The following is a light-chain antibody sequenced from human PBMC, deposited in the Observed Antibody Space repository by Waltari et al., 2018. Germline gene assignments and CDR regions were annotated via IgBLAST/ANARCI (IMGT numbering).Light chain of an antibody. CDR2: DAF. CDR1: HSVSRA. V-gene: IGKV3-20*01. J-gene: IGKJ1*01. CDR3: QKYESLPAT. Sequence: EIVLTQSPGTLSLSPGERATLSCRASHSVSRALAWYQQKPGQAPRLLIYDAFSRATGIPDRFSGSGSGTDFSLTISRLEPEDFAVYYCQKYESLPATFGQGTKVEIK.